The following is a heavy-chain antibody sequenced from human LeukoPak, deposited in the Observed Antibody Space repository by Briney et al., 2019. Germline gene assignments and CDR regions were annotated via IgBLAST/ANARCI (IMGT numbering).Heavy chain of an antibody. V-gene: IGHV5-51*01. CDR1: GYRFASYW. J-gene: IGHJ4*02. D-gene: IGHD1-26*01. CDR3: ASQNSGSFDY. CDR2: IYPGDSDT. Sequence: GESLKISCKGSGYRFASYWIGWVRQMPGKGLEWKGIIYPGDSDTRYSPSFQEQVTISADKSISTAYLQWSSLKASDTAMYFCASQNSGSFDYWGQGTLVTVSS.